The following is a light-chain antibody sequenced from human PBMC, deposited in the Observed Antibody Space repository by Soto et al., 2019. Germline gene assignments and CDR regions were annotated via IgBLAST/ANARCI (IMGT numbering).Light chain of an antibody. V-gene: IGKV3-20*01. CDR3: QQCAASPRT. CDR1: QSIATSQ. CDR2: GAS. Sequence: EIVLTQSPGTLSLSPGERATLFCRASQSIATSQLAWYQQKPGQAPRLLIGASTRATGIPDRFSDSGSGTDFSLTISRLEPEDFAVYYCQQCAASPRTFGQGTTVEIK. J-gene: IGKJ1*01.